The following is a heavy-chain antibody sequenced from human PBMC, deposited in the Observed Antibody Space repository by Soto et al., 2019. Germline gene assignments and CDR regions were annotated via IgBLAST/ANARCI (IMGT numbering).Heavy chain of an antibody. J-gene: IGHJ4*02. CDR2: INQAGSER. CDR3: LENNRGSY. Sequence: EVQLVESGGGLVQPGGSLRLSCAASGFTFSTCWMMWVRQAPGKGLEWVANINQAGSERYYVDSVKGRFTISRDNAKNSVNLQKNSLRAGGTAVYYWLENNRGSYWGQGTLVTVSS. CDR1: GFTFSTCW. D-gene: IGHD1-1*01. V-gene: IGHV3-7*01.